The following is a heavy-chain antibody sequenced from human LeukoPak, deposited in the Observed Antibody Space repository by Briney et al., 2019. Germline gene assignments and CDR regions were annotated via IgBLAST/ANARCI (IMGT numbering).Heavy chain of an antibody. D-gene: IGHD3-10*01. V-gene: IGHV4-4*07. J-gene: IGHJ6*02. CDR2: IYTSGST. CDR3: ARGGYGSGGHYYGMDV. Sequence: SETLSLTCTVSGGSISSYYWSWIRQPAGKGLEWIGRIYTSGSTNYNPSLKSRVTMSVDTSKNQFSLKLSSVTAADTAVYYCARGGYGSGGHYYGMDVWGQGTTVTVSS. CDR1: GGSISSYY.